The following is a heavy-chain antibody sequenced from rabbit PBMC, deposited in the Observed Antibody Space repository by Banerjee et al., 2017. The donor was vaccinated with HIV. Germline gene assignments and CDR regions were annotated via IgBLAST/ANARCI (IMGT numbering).Heavy chain of an antibody. D-gene: IGHD6-1*01. V-gene: IGHV1S43*01. J-gene: IGHJ4*01. CDR2: IYTTSGST. CDR3: ARLFAYAGYAGFGYATLDYFNL. CDR1: GIDFSSYYN. Sequence: QQQLEESGGGLVKPGGTLTLTCKASGIDFSSYYNMFWVRQAPGKGLELIACIYTTSGSTWYASWVNGRFTISRSTSLNTVDLQMTSLTAADTATYFCARLFAYAGYAGFGYATLDYFNLWGPGTLVTVS.